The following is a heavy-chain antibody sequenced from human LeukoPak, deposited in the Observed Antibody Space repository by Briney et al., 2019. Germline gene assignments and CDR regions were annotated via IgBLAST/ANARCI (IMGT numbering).Heavy chain of an antibody. V-gene: IGHV1-18*01. CDR2: ISAYNGNT. D-gene: IGHD6-25*01. CDR3: ARAPTPFYYDSSAYYSDF. CDR1: GYTFTSYG. Sequence: ASVKVSCKASGYTFTSYGISWVRQAPGQGPEWMGWISAYNGNTNYAQKLQGRVTFTGDTSIRTAYMEVSSLTSEDTAVYYCARAPTPFYYDSSAYYSDFWGQGTLVTVSS. J-gene: IGHJ4*02.